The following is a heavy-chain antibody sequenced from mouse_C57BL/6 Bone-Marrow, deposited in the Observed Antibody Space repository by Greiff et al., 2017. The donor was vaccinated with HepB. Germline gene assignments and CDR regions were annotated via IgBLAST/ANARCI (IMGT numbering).Heavy chain of an antibody. V-gene: IGHV1-50*01. Sequence: QVQLQQPGAELVKPGASVKLSCKASGYTFTSYWMQWVKQRPGQGLEWIGEIDPSDSYTNYNQKFKGKATVTVDTSSSTAYMQLSSLTSEDSAVYYCARECYGSGGDWYYDVWGTGTTVTVSS. CDR1: GYTFTSYW. CDR3: ARECYGSGGDWYYDV. D-gene: IGHD1-1*01. J-gene: IGHJ1*03. CDR2: IDPSDSYT.